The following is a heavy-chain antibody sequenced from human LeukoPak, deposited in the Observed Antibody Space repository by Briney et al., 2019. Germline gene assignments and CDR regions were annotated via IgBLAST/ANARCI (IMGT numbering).Heavy chain of an antibody. CDR3: AREIAVAGTYWPAP. Sequence: PSETLSLTCTVSGGSISSGSYYWSWIRQPAGKGLEWIGRIYTSGSTNYNPSLKSRVTISVDTSKNQFSLKLSSVTAADTAVYYCAREIAVAGTYWPAPWGQGPLVTVS. CDR1: GGSISSGSYY. V-gene: IGHV4-61*02. CDR2: IYTSGST. J-gene: IGHJ5*02. D-gene: IGHD6-19*01.